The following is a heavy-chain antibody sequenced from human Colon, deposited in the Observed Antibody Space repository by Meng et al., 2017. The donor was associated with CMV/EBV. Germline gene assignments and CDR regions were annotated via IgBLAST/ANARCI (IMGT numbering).Heavy chain of an antibody. V-gene: IGHV1-46*01. Sequence: ASVKVSCKASGYTFTSYYMHWVRQAPGQGLEWMGIINPSGGSTSYAQKFQGRVTITRDTSTSTVYMELSSLRSEDTAVYYCARVGVVVPAARRDYYGMDVWGQGTTVTVSS. CDR2: INPSGGST. D-gene: IGHD2-2*01. J-gene: IGHJ6*02. CDR1: GYTFTSYY. CDR3: ARVGVVVPAARRDYYGMDV.